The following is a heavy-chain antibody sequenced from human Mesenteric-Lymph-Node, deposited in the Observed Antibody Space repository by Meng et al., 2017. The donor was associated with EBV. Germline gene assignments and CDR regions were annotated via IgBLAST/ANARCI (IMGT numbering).Heavy chain of an antibody. V-gene: IGHV4-34*01. Sequence: VLIQHVGAGLLKPSETLSLTCACYGGSFSAYYWSWIRQSPGKGLEWIGEINHSENTKYNPSLKSRVTISVDTSKNQFSLKLSSVTAADTAVYYCARLDRWELLRGLVYWGQGTLVTVSS. CDR3: ARLDRWELLRGLVY. J-gene: IGHJ4*02. D-gene: IGHD1-26*01. CDR1: GGSFSAYY. CDR2: INHSENT.